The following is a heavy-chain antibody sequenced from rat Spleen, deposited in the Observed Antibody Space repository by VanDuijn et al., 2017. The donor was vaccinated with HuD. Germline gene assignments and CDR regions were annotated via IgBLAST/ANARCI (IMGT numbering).Heavy chain of an antibody. CDR2: MWSDGDT. D-gene: IGHD3-1*01. CDR1: GLSLTSNS. Sequence: QVQLKESGPGLVQPSQTLSLTCTVSGLSLTSNSVSWIRQPPGKGLEWMGVMWSDGDTSYNSALKSRLSISRDTSKSQVFLKMNSLQTEDTATYYCARESPTDYFDYWGQGVMVTVSS. J-gene: IGHJ2*01. V-gene: IGHV2-32*01. CDR3: ARESPTDYFDY.